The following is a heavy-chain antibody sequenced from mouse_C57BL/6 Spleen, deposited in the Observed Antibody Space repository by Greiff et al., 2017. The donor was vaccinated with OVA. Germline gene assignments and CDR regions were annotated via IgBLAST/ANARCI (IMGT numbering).Heavy chain of an antibody. CDR1: GYTFTTYP. D-gene: IGHD2-1*01. CDR3: ARGKIYYGNYWYFDV. V-gene: IGHV1-47*01. Sequence: QVHVKQSGAELVKPGASVKMSCKASGYTFTTYPIEWMKQNHGKSLEWIGNFHPYNDDTKYNEKFKGKATLTVEKSSSTVYLELSRLTSDDSAVYYCARGKIYYGNYWYFDVWGTGTTVTVSS. J-gene: IGHJ1*03. CDR2: FHPYNDDT.